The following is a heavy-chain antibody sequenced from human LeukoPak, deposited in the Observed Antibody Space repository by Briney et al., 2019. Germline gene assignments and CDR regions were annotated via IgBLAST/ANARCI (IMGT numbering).Heavy chain of an antibody. Sequence: GGSLRLSCAASGFTFSSYAMHWVRQAPGKGLEWVAVISYDGSNKYYADSVKGRFTISRDNSKNTLYLQMNSLRAEDTAVYYCARHNNDDILTGTSDYWGQGTLVTASS. J-gene: IGHJ4*02. D-gene: IGHD3-9*01. CDR3: ARHNNDDILTGTSDY. CDR1: GFTFSSYA. V-gene: IGHV3-30-3*01. CDR2: ISYDGSNK.